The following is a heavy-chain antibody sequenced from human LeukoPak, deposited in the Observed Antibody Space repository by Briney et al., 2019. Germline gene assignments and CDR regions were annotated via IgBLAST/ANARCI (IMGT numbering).Heavy chain of an antibody. CDR2: INHSGST. CDR1: GGSFSGYY. J-gene: IGHJ4*02. Sequence: PSETLSLTCAVYGGSFSGYYWSWIRQPLGKGLEWIGEINHSGSTNYNPSLKSRVTISVDTSKNQFSLKLSSVTAADTAVYYCARFVYSSSSGLDYWGQGTLVTVSS. CDR3: ARFVYSSSSGLDY. V-gene: IGHV4-34*01. D-gene: IGHD6-6*01.